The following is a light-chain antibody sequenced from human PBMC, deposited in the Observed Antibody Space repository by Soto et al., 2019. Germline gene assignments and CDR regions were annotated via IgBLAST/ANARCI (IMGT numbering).Light chain of an antibody. V-gene: IGKV1-5*03. CDR1: QSISSW. CDR2: KAS. Sequence: DIQMTQSPSTLSASVGDRVTITCRASQSISSWLAWYQQKPGKAPKLLIYKASSLESGVPSRFSGSGSGIEFTLTISSLQPDDFATYYCQQYNSYPWTFGQGTKVDIK. J-gene: IGKJ1*01. CDR3: QQYNSYPWT.